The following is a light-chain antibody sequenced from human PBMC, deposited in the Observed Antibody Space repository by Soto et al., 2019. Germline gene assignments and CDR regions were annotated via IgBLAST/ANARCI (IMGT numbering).Light chain of an antibody. V-gene: IGLV3-25*03. CDR1: ALPNQY. CDR2: KDN. CDR3: QSADSSGTYV. J-gene: IGLJ1*01. Sequence: SYELTQPPSVSVSPGQTARITCSGDALPNQYAYWYQQKPGQAPVLVIFKDNERPSGIPERFSGSSSGTVVTLTISGVQAEDEADYYCQSADSSGTYVFGSGTKLTVL.